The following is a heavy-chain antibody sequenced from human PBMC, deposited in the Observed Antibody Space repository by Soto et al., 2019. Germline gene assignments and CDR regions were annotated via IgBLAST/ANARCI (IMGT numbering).Heavy chain of an antibody. J-gene: IGHJ5*02. CDR1: GASIRGFY. Sequence: SETLSLTCTVSGASIRGFYWSWIRKSAGKGLEWIGRIYATGTTDYNPSLKSRVMMSVDTSKKQFSLKLRSVTAADTAVYYCVRDGTKTLRDWFDPWGQGISVTVSS. D-gene: IGHD1-1*01. CDR3: VRDGTKTLRDWFDP. CDR2: IYATGTT. V-gene: IGHV4-4*07.